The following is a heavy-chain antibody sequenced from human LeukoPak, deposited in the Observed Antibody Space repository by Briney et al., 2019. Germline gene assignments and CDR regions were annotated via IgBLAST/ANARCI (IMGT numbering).Heavy chain of an antibody. Sequence: SETLSLTCTVSGGSISSSSYYWGWIRQPPGKGLEWIGSIYYSGSTYYNPSLKSRATISVDTSKNQFSLKLSSVTAADTAVYYCASDDYNNYVGGPFDYWGQGTLVTVSS. V-gene: IGHV4-39*01. D-gene: IGHD4-11*01. CDR1: GGSISSSSYY. CDR3: ASDDYNNYVGGPFDY. J-gene: IGHJ4*02. CDR2: IYYSGST.